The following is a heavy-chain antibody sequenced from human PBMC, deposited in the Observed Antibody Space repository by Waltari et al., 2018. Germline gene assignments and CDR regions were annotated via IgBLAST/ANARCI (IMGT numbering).Heavy chain of an antibody. D-gene: IGHD1-26*01. CDR2: IIPIFGTA. CDR1: GGTFSSYA. V-gene: IGHV1-69*08. CDR3: ARDDSGSYSGYYYGMDV. J-gene: IGHJ6*02. Sequence: QVQLVQSGAEVKKPGSSVKVSCKASGGTFSSYAISWVRQAPGQGLEWMGRIIPIFGTANYAQKCQGRVTITADKSTSTAYMELSSLRSEDTAVYYCARDDSGSYSGYYYGMDVWGQGTTVTVSS.